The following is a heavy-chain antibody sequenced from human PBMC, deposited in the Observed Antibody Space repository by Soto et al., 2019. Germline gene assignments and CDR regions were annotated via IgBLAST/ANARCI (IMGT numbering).Heavy chain of an antibody. CDR1: GFTFGDYA. CDR3: TSREPYYYDSSGPDAFDI. V-gene: IGHV3-49*03. D-gene: IGHD3-22*01. J-gene: IGHJ3*02. CDR2: IRSKAYGGTT. Sequence: GGSLRLSCTASGFTFGDYAMSWFRQAPGKGLEWVGFIRSKAYGGTTEYAASVKGRFTISRDDSKSIAYLQMNSLKTEDTAVYYCTSREPYYYDSSGPDAFDIWGQGTMVTVSS.